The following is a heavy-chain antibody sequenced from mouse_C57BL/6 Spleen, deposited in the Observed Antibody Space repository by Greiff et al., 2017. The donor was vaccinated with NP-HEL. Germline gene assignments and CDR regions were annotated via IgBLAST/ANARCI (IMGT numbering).Heavy chain of an antibody. Sequence: VQLQQSGAELVMPGASVKLSCKASGYTFTSYWMHWVKQRPGQGLEWIGEIDPSDSYTNYNQKFKGKSTLTVDKSSSTAYMQLSSLTSEDSAVYYCARRGYYDAMDYWGQGTSVTVSS. D-gene: IGHD2-2*01. CDR1: GYTFTSYW. V-gene: IGHV1-69*01. CDR3: ARRGYYDAMDY. CDR2: IDPSDSYT. J-gene: IGHJ4*01.